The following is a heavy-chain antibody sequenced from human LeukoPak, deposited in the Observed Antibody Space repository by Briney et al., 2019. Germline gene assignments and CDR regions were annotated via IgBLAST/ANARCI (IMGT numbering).Heavy chain of an antibody. J-gene: IGHJ4*02. D-gene: IGHD3-10*01. CDR1: GFSFSNSW. Sequence: GGSLRLSCAASGFSFSNSWMSWVRQAPGKGLEWVANIKQDGSEKSHVDSVKGRFTISRDNAKNSLYLQMNSLRAEDTALYYCAKGPGTANEGSPFDYWGQGTLVTVSS. CDR3: AKGPGTANEGSPFDY. CDR2: IKQDGSEK. V-gene: IGHV3-7*03.